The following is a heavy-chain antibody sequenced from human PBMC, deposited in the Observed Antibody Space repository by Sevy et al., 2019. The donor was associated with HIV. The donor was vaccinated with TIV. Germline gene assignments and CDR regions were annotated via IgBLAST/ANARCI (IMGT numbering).Heavy chain of an antibody. V-gene: IGHV3-30*18. CDR2: ISYDGRNK. J-gene: IGHJ6*02. CDR3: AKDFTGYNGMDV. D-gene: IGHD3-9*01. Sequence: GGSLRLSCAVSGIIFTTSGMHWVRQAPGKGLERVAVISYDGRNKFYGDSVKGRFTISRDNSKNILYLQMNSLRAEDTAVYYCAKDFTGYNGMDVWGQGTMVTVSS. CDR1: GIIFTTSG.